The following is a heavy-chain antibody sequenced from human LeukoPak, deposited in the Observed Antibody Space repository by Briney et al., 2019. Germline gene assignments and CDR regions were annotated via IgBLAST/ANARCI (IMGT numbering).Heavy chain of an antibody. V-gene: IGHV3-64D*06. CDR3: VRVNDYGDRNLYYFGY. J-gene: IGHJ4*02. Sequence: GGSLRLSCSASGFIFSNYGMYWVRQAPGKGLEFVSAISSDGDNSFYAGSVKGRFTISRDNSKNTLYLQTSRLRGEDTAVYYCVRVNDYGDRNLYYFGYWGQGTLVTVSS. CDR2: ISSDGDNS. D-gene: IGHD4-17*01. CDR1: GFIFSNYG.